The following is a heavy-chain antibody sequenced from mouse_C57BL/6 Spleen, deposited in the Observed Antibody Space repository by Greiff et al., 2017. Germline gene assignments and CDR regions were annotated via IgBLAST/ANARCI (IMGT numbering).Heavy chain of an antibody. J-gene: IGHJ2*01. CDR1: GYTFTSYW. CDR3: ARRTDYFDY. V-gene: IGHV1-55*01. CDR2: IYPGSGST. Sequence: QVHVKQSGAELVKPGASVKMSCKASGYTFTSYWITWVKQRPGQGLEWIGDIYPGSGSTNYNEKFKSKATLTVDTSSSTAYMQLSSLTSEDSAVYYCARRTDYFDYWGQGTTLTVSS.